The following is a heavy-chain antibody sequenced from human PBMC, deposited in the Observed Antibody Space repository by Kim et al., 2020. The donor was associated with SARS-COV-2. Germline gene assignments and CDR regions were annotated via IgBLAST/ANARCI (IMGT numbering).Heavy chain of an antibody. CDR3: ARDLSPSVGATGDWFDP. CDR2: IWYDGSNK. CDR1: GFTFSSYG. V-gene: IGHV3-33*01. J-gene: IGHJ5*02. Sequence: GGSLRLSCAASGFTFSSYGMHWVRQAPGKGLEWVAVIWYDGSNKYYADSVKGRFTISRDNSKNTLYLQMNSLRAEDTAVYYCARDLSPSVGATGDWFDPWGQGTLVTVSS. D-gene: IGHD1-26*01.